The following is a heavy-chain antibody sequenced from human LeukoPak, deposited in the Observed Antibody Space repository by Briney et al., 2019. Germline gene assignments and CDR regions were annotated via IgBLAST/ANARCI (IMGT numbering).Heavy chain of an antibody. CDR2: INPNSGGT. V-gene: IGHV1-2*02. Sequence: ASVNVSCKASVYTFTGYYMHWVRQAPGQGLEWMGWINPNSGGTNYAQKFQGRVTMTRDTSIRTAYMELSRLRSDDTAVYYCASISTTVVTLGGYYYGMDVWGQGTTVTVSS. J-gene: IGHJ6*02. D-gene: IGHD4-23*01. CDR1: VYTFTGYY. CDR3: ASISTTVVTLGGYYYGMDV.